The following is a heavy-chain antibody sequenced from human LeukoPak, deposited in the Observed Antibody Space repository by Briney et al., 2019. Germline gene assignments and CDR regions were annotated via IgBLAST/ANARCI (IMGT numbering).Heavy chain of an antibody. V-gene: IGHV1-2*02. CDR1: GYTFTGYY. CDR3: AVCGSGSYYWFDP. Sequence: ASVKVSCKASGYTFTGYYMHWVRQAPGQGLEWMGWINPNSGGTNYAQKFQGRVTMTRDTSISTAYMELSRLRSADTAVYYCAVCGSGSYYWFDPWGQGTLVTVSS. CDR2: INPNSGGT. D-gene: IGHD3-10*01. J-gene: IGHJ5*02.